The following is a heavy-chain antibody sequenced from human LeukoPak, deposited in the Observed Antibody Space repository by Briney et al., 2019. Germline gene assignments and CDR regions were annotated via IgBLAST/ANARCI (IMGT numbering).Heavy chain of an antibody. Sequence: PGGSLRLSCAASGFTFSNYGMNWVRQAPGKGLEWVSATSASGSSPNYSDSVKGRFTISRDNSKNTLHLQMNSLRAEDTAVYYCAKTTGGNAYDYIHYWGQGTLVTVSS. CDR3: AKTTGGNAYDYIHY. D-gene: IGHD5-12*01. J-gene: IGHJ4*02. V-gene: IGHV3-23*01. CDR2: TSASGSSP. CDR1: GFTFSNYG.